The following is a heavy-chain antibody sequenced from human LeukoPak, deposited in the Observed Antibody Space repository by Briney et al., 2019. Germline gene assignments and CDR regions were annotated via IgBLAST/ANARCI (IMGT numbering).Heavy chain of an antibody. D-gene: IGHD1-26*01. CDR3: ARDLWSGSYYYFDY. V-gene: IGHV6-1*01. CDR2: TYYRSKWSS. Sequence: SQTLSLTCALSGDSVSSNSAAWNWIRQSPSRGLEWLGRTYYRSKWSSDYAVSVKNRITINPATSKNQFSLHLNSVTPEDTAVYYCARDLWSGSYYYFDYWGQGTLVTVSS. J-gene: IGHJ4*02. CDR1: GDSVSSNSAA.